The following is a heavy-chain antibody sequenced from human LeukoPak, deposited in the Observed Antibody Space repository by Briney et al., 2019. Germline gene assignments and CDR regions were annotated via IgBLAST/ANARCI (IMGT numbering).Heavy chain of an antibody. CDR2: VYYDETT. D-gene: IGHD6-19*01. J-gene: IGHJ4*02. CDR1: GGSLSSKTYY. Sequence: PSETLSLTCTVSGGSLSSKTYYWGWIRPPPGKGLEWIVAVYYDETTYYNLSLKSRLTISVDTSQNQFSLKLTSVSAADTAVYYCITSAWYEKIDNWGQGALVTVSS. V-gene: IGHV4-39*01. CDR3: ITSAWYEKIDN.